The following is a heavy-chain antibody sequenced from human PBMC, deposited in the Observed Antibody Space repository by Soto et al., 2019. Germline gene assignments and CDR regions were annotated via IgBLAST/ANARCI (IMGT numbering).Heavy chain of an antibody. V-gene: IGHV3-33*01. J-gene: IGHJ4*02. Sequence: QVQLVESGGGVVQPGRSLRLSCAASGFTFSSYGMHWVRQAPGKGLEWVAVIWYDGSNKYYADSVKGRFTISRDNSKXXXXXXXXXXXXXXXXXXXXXXXXXXXXXXXSVGYWGQGTLVTVSS. CDR1: GFTFSSYG. CDR2: IWYDGSNK. CDR3: XXXXXXXXXXXSVGY.